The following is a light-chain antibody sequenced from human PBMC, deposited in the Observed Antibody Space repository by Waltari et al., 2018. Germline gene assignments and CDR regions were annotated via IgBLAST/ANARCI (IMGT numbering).Light chain of an antibody. J-gene: IGLJ3*02. CDR3: QTGGHGTWV. CDR1: RGPTTNL. V-gene: IGLV4-69*01. Sequence: QLVLTQSPSASASLRASVKLTCTLSRGPTTNLIARLQQKPEKGPRYWMKVNSDGSHNKGVEIPDRFSGSSSGAERYLTISSLQSEDEADYYCQTGGHGTWVFGGGTRLTVL. CDR2: VNSDGSH.